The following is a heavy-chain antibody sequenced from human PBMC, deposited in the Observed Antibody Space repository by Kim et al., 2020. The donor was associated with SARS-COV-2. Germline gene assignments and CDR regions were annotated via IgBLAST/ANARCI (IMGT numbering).Heavy chain of an antibody. Sequence: SVKVSCKASGGTFSNYAISWVRQAPGQGLEWMGGIIPILGTPNYAQRFQGRVTITADESTSTAYMELSSLRSEDTAVYYCARALRYFDLTFYYYAMDVWGQGTTVTVSS. CDR3: ARALRYFDLTFYYYAMDV. CDR1: GGTFSNYA. CDR2: IIPILGTP. D-gene: IGHD3-9*01. V-gene: IGHV1-69*13. J-gene: IGHJ6*02.